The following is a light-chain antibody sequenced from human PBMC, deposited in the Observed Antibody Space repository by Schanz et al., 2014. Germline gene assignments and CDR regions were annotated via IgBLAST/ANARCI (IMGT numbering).Light chain of an antibody. CDR3: QLYDDSVMYT. CDR1: QNVNKYH. J-gene: IGKJ2*01. CDR2: GAS. Sequence: EIVLTQSPGTLSLSPGERATLSCRASQNVNKYHLAWYQQKPGQAPRLLIYGASIRATGIPDRFVGSGSGTDFTLTISRLEPEDFAVYYCQLYDDSVMYTFGQGTKLEIK. V-gene: IGKV3-20*01.